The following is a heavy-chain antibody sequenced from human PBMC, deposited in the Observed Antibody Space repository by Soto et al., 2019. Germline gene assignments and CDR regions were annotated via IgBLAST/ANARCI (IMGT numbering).Heavy chain of an antibody. CDR3: AREPIYGEDYYYMDV. CDR1: GFTFSDYY. CDR2: ISSSGSTI. D-gene: IGHD4-17*01. Sequence: PGGSLRLSCAASGFTFSDYYMSWIRQAPGKGLEWVSYISSSGSTIYYADSVKGRFTISRDNAKNSLYLQMNSLRAEDTAVYYCAREPIYGEDYYYMDVWGKGTTVTVSS. J-gene: IGHJ6*03. V-gene: IGHV3-11*01.